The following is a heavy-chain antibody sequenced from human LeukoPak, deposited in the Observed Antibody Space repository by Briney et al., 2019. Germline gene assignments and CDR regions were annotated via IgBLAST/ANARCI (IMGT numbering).Heavy chain of an antibody. V-gene: IGHV5-51*01. Sequence: GESLKISCKGSGYSFTTYWIGWVRQMPGKGLEWMGIIYPGDSDTKYSPSFQGQVTISADKSINTAYLQWSSLKASDTAMYYCARMTGYCGSTSCRTAEYFQHWGQGTLVTVSS. CDR2: IYPGDSDT. CDR3: ARMTGYCGSTSCRTAEYFQH. D-gene: IGHD2-2*01. J-gene: IGHJ1*01. CDR1: GYSFTTYW.